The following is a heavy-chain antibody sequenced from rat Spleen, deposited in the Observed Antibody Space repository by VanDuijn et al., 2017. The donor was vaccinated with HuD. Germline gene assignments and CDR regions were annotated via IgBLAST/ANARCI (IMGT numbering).Heavy chain of an antibody. Sequence: EVKLVESGGGLVQPGRSLKLSCAASGFNFNDYWMGWVRQAPGKGLEWVATISYDGISTYYRDSVRGRFTISSDNAKSTLSLQMDSLGSEDTATYYCARRHYGYTDYFDYWGQGVMVTVSS. J-gene: IGHJ2*01. CDR1: GFNFNDYW. V-gene: IGHV5-29*01. CDR2: ISYDGIST. CDR3: ARRHYGYTDYFDY. D-gene: IGHD1-9*01.